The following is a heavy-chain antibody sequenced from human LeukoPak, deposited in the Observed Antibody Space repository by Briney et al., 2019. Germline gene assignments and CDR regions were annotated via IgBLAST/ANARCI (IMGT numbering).Heavy chain of an antibody. J-gene: IGHJ4*02. Sequence: GGSLRLSCTASGFTFTGYGMHWVRQAPGKGLEWVAVIWYDGSNKYYADSVKGRFTISRDNSKNTLYLQVNSLRVEDTAVYYCARDGPPDSITMMAFDYWGQGTLVTVSS. V-gene: IGHV3-33*01. D-gene: IGHD3-22*01. CDR1: GFTFTGYG. CDR2: IWYDGSNK. CDR3: ARDGPPDSITMMAFDY.